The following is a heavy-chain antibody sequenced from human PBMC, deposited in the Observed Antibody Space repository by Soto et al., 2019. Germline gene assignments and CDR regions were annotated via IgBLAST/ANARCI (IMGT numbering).Heavy chain of an antibody. V-gene: IGHV4-31*03. CDR2: IYYSGST. Sequence: QVQLQESGPGLVKPSQTLSLTCTVSGGSIRSGGNSWSWIRQHSGKGLEWIGYIYYSGSTYYNPSLQSRLTISLDTSKNQFSLKLSSVTAADTAVYYCARGVLRTFDYWGQGTLVTASS. CDR3: ARGVLRTFDY. J-gene: IGHJ4*02. CDR1: GGSIRSGGNS.